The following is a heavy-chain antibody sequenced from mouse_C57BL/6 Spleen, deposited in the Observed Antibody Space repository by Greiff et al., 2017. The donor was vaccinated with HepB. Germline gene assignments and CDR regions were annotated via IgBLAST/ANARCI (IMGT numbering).Heavy chain of an antibody. D-gene: IGHD2-10*02. CDR3: ARHEGYGYAMDY. V-gene: IGHV1-62-2*01. CDR1: GYTFTEYT. Sequence: VKLMESGAELVKPGASVKLSCKASGYTFTEYTIHWVKQRSGQGLEWIGWIYPGSGSIKYNEKFKDKATLTADKSSSTVYMELSRLTSEDSAVYFCARHEGYGYAMDYWGQGTSVTVSS. CDR2: IYPGSGSI. J-gene: IGHJ4*01.